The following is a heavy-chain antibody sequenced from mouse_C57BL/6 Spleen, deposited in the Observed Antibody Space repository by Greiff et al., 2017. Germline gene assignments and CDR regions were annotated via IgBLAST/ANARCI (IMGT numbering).Heavy chain of an antibody. CDR1: GYTFTDHT. V-gene: IGHV1-78*01. CDR2: LYPRDGST. J-gene: IGHJ4*01. CDR3: ARLFYYAMDY. Sequence: QVQLQQSDAELVKPGASVKISCKVSGYTFTDHTMHWMKQRPEQGLEWIGSLYPRDGSTKYNEKFKGKATLTADKSSTTAYMQLNSLTSEDSAVYVCARLFYYAMDYWGQGTSVTVSS.